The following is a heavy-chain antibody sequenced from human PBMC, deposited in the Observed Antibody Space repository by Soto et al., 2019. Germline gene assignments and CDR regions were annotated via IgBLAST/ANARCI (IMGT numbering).Heavy chain of an antibody. Sequence: PSQTLSLTCAISGDSVSSNSAAWNWIRQSPSRGLEWLGRTYYRSKWFNDYAVSVQSRITINADTSKNQVSLQVNSVTPEDTAVYYCAKGGGSGYDTISLYYFDYWGQGTLVTVSS. V-gene: IGHV6-1*01. CDR3: AKGGGSGYDTISLYYFDY. J-gene: IGHJ4*02. CDR2: TYYRSKWFN. CDR1: GDSVSSNSAA. D-gene: IGHD5-12*01.